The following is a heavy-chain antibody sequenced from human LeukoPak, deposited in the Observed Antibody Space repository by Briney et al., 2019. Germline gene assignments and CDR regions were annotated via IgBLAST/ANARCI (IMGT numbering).Heavy chain of an antibody. D-gene: IGHD6-19*01. J-gene: IGHJ6*03. V-gene: IGHV1-8*03. CDR2: MNPNSGNT. Sequence: ASVKVSCKASGYTFSNYDINWVRQATGQGLEWMGWMNPNSGNTGYAQKFQGRVTITRNTSISTAYMELSRLRSDDTAVYYCARARSIAVAGKSEDYYYYYMDVWGKGTTVTVSS. CDR3: ARARSIAVAGKSEDYYYYYMDV. CDR1: GYTFSNYD.